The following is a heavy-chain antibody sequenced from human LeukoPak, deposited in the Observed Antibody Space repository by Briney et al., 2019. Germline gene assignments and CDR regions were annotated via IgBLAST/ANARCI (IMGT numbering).Heavy chain of an antibody. V-gene: IGHV5-51*01. CDR2: AHPATSII. D-gene: IGHD2/OR15-2a*01. J-gene: IGHJ5*02. Sequence: GGSLKISCKGPESDFANYWIGWARQPPGRGLEWMGIAHPATSIIHYGPSFEGQVTISFDRSLSTAYLQWTSLKASDSGMYFCARRKFYDTYLHPWGRGTLITVSS. CDR3: ARRKFYDTYLHP. CDR1: ESDFANYW.